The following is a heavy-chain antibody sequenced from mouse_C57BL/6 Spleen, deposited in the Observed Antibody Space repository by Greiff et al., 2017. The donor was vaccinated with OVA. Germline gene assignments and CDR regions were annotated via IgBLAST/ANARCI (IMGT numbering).Heavy chain of an antibody. CDR2: INPSNGGT. Sequence: QVQLQQPETELVKPGASVKLSCKASGYTFTSYWMHWVKQRPGQGLEWIGNINPSNGGTNYNEKFKSKATLTVDKSSSTAYMQLSSLTSEDSAVYYCARLAGYSSYFDYWGQGTTLTVSS. V-gene: IGHV1-53*01. J-gene: IGHJ2*01. CDR1: GYTFTSYW. CDR3: ARLAGYSSYFDY. D-gene: IGHD3-2*02.